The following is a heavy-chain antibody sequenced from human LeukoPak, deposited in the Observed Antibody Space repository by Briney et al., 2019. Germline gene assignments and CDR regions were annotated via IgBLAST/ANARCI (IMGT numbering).Heavy chain of an antibody. Sequence: GGSLRLSCAASGFTFSSYSMNWVRQAPGKGLEWVSYISSSSSTIYYADSVKGRFTISRDNAKNSLYLQMNSLRAEDTAVYFCARRYCSSTNCYAFEYWGQGSLVTVSS. CDR3: ARRYCSSTNCYAFEY. D-gene: IGHD2-2*01. J-gene: IGHJ4*02. CDR1: GFTFSSYS. V-gene: IGHV3-48*04. CDR2: ISSSSSTI.